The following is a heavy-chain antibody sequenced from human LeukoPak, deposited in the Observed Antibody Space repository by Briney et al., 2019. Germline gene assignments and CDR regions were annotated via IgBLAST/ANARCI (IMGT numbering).Heavy chain of an antibody. CDR1: GYTFTSYA. CDR2: ISAGNGNT. J-gene: IGHJ4*02. V-gene: IGHV1-3*01. Sequence: ASVKVSCKASGYTFTSYAIHWVRQAPGQRLEWMGWISAGNGNTKYPQNFQGRVTFISNTSATTAFMELSSLRSEDAAVYYCARDSGSGSNDYWGQGTLVTVSS. D-gene: IGHD1-26*01. CDR3: ARDSGSGSNDY.